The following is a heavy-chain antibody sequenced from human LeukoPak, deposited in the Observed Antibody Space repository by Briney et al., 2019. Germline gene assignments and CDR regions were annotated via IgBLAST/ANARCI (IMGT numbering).Heavy chain of an antibody. CDR3: ARGWYGEGFDY. Sequence: GGSLRPSCAASGFTFSSYWMHWVRQAPGKGLVWVSRINSDGSSTSYADSVKGRSTISRDNAKNTLYLQMNSLRAEDTAVYYCARGWYGEGFDYWGQGTLVTVSS. J-gene: IGHJ4*02. CDR2: INSDGSST. CDR1: GFTFSSYW. V-gene: IGHV3-74*01. D-gene: IGHD4-17*01.